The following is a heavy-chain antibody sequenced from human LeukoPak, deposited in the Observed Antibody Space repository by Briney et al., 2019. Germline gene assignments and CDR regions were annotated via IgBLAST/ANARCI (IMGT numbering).Heavy chain of an antibody. D-gene: IGHD3-10*01. CDR1: GFTFSSHS. J-gene: IGHJ3*02. CDR2: ISSSSSYI. CDR3: ASDPYYYGSGSYYNKVAFDI. V-gene: IGHV3-21*01. Sequence: GGSLRLSCAASGFTFSSHSMNWVRQAPGKGLEWVSSISSSSSYIYYADSVKGRFTISRDNAKNSLYLQMNSLRAEDTAVYYCASDPYYYGSGSYYNKVAFDIWGQGTMVTVSS.